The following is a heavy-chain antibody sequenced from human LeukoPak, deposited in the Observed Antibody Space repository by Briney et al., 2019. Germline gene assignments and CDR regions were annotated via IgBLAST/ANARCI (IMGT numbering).Heavy chain of an antibody. CDR1: GGSISRYY. CDR3: ASQYYYDSIAFDI. CDR2: IYTSGST. D-gene: IGHD3-22*01. J-gene: IGHJ3*02. V-gene: IGHV4-4*07. Sequence: PSETLSLTCTVSGGSISRYYWSWLRQPAGKGLEWIGRIYTSGSTNYNPSLKSRVTMSVDTSKNQFSLKLSSVTAADTAVYYCASQYYYDSIAFDIWGQGTMVTVSS.